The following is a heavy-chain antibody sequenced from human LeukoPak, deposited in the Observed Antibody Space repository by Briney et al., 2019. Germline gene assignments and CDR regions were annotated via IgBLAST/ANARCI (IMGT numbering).Heavy chain of an antibody. J-gene: IGHJ5*02. Sequence: PSETLSLTCTVSSGSISSYYWSRIRQPPGKGLEWIGYMYSSGSANYNPSLKSRVTMSVDTSKDQFSLKLSSVTAADTAVYYCARGRTYGSGSYSANWFDPWGQGTLVTVSS. CDR2: MYSSGSA. V-gene: IGHV4-59*01. D-gene: IGHD3-10*01. CDR1: SGSISSYY. CDR3: ARGRTYGSGSYSANWFDP.